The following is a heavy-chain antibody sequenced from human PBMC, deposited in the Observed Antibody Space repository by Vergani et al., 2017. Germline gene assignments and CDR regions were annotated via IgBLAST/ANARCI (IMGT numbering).Heavy chain of an antibody. CDR2: IKFPPGEI. Sequence: VQLVESGGGVVQPGRSLRLSCAASGFNFPSFTMNWVRQAPGRGLEWISSIKFPPGEIFYADSVKGRFTITRDNAKKSVYLQMNSLRAEDTAMYFCARGLWDCTHIRCSPPSYWGQGTQVTVSS. CDR3: ARGLWDCTHIRCSPPSY. CDR1: GFNFPSFT. J-gene: IGHJ4*02. D-gene: IGHD2-8*01. V-gene: IGHV3-21*01.